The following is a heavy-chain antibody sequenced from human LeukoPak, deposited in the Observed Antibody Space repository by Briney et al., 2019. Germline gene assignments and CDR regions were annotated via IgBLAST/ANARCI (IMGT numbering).Heavy chain of an antibody. CDR3: ARAEYSSGYSDY. Sequence: ASVKVSCKASGYTFTSYGISWVRQAPGQGLEWMGWINPNSGGTNYAQKFQGRVTMTRDTSISTAYMELSRLRSDDTAAYYCARAEYSSGYSDYWGQGTLVTVSS. J-gene: IGHJ4*02. CDR1: GYTFTSYG. D-gene: IGHD3-22*01. V-gene: IGHV1-2*02. CDR2: INPNSGGT.